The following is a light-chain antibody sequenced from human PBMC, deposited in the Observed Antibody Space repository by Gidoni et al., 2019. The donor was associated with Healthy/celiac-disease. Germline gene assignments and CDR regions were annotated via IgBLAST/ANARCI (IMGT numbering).Light chain of an antibody. Sequence: EIVLTQSPGTLSLSPGERATLSCRASQSVTSNYLAWYQHKPGQAPRLLIYGASRRATGIPDRFSGSGSGTDFTLTISRLEPGDFAVYYCQQYDTSQLTFGGGTKVEIK. J-gene: IGKJ4*01. CDR1: QSVTSNY. V-gene: IGKV3-20*01. CDR3: QQYDTSQLT. CDR2: GAS.